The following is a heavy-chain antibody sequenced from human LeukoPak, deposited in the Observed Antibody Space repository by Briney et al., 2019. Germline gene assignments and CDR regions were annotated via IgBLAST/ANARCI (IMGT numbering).Heavy chain of an antibody. V-gene: IGHV1-46*01. CDR1: GYTFTSYY. Sequence: ASVKVSCKASGYTFTSYYMHWVRQAPGQGLEWMGIINPSGGSTSYAQKFQGRVTMTRDTSTSTVYMELSSLRSEDTAVYYCARDFSPLPALYYSDYWGQGTLVTVSS. CDR3: ARDFSPLPALYYSDY. CDR2: INPSGGST. D-gene: IGHD3-3*01. J-gene: IGHJ4*02.